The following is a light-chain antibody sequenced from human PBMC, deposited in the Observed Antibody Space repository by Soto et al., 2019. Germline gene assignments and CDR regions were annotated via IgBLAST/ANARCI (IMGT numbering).Light chain of an antibody. CDR1: QSVSNSY. CDR2: GAS. Sequence: EIVLTQSPATLSLSPGERASLSCRASQSVSNSYLAWYQQKPGQAPRLLIFGASNRATGIPDRFSGSGSGTEFTLTSSRLEPEDFAVYYCPQYGTSPRTFGQGTKLEIK. CDR3: PQYGTSPRT. V-gene: IGKV3-20*01. J-gene: IGKJ2*01.